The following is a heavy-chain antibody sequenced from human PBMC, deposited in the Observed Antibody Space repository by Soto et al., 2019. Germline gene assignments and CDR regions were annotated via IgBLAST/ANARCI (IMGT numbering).Heavy chain of an antibody. J-gene: IGHJ6*02. D-gene: IGHD2-8*01. Sequence: AASVRVSCKASGGTFSSYAISWVRQAPGQGLEWMGGIIPIFGTANYAQKFQGRVTITADESTSTAYMELSSLRSEDTAVYYCARYCTNGVCYANYGMDVWGQGTTVTVSS. CDR2: IIPIFGTA. CDR3: ARYCTNGVCYANYGMDV. CDR1: GGTFSSYA. V-gene: IGHV1-69*13.